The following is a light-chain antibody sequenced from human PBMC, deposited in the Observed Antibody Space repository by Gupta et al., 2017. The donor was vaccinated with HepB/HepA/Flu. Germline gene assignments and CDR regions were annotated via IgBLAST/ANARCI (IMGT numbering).Light chain of an antibody. V-gene: IGKV1-39*01. Sequence: DIQMPQSPSSLPASVGDRVTITCRASQSITNYLNWYQQKPGKAPKLLIYAASSLQSGVPSRFSGSGSGTDFTLTISSLQAEDFATYYCQQSYTTPFTFGPGTRVEIK. CDR2: AAS. CDR3: QQSYTTPFT. CDR1: QSITNY. J-gene: IGKJ3*01.